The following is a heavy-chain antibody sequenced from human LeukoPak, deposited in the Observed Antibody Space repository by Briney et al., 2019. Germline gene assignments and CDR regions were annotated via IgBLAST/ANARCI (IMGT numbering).Heavy chain of an antibody. J-gene: IGHJ3*02. D-gene: IGHD3-16*02. V-gene: IGHV3-23*01. Sequence: GGCLRLSCAASGFTFSSYAMSSVRQAPGKGLEWVSAISGSGGSTYYADSVKGRFTISRDNSQNPLYLQMNSLRAEDTAVYYCANSPIMITFGGVIVPTGAFDIWGQGTMVTVSS. CDR3: ANSPIMITFGGVIVPTGAFDI. CDR1: GFTFSSYA. CDR2: ISGSGGST.